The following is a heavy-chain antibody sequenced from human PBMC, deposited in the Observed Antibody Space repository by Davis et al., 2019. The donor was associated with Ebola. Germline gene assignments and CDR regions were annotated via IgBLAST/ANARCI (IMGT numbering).Heavy chain of an antibody. V-gene: IGHV1-18*01. Sequence: ASVKVSCKASGYTFTTHTFSWVRQAPGQGLEWVGWISAYNDNTFYAQNLQGRVTLTTDTSTSTAYMELRSLRSDDTAVYYCAREIGVAVPGVMKDAFDIWGQGTVVTVSS. J-gene: IGHJ3*02. CDR3: AREIGVAVPGVMKDAFDI. CDR1: GYTFTTHT. D-gene: IGHD2-2*01. CDR2: ISAYNDNT.